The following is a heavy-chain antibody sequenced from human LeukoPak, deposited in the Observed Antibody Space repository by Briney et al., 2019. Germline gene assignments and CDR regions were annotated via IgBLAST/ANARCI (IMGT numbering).Heavy chain of an antibody. D-gene: IGHD2-15*01. V-gene: IGHV4-34*01. CDR1: GGCFSGYY. Sequence: SETLSLTCAVYGGCFSGYYWSWIRQPPGKGLEWIGEINHSGSTNYNPSLKSRVTISVDTSKSQFSLKLSSVTAADTAVYYCAREGYCSGGSCYNAFDIWGQGTMVTVSS. CDR2: INHSGST. J-gene: IGHJ3*02. CDR3: AREGYCSGGSCYNAFDI.